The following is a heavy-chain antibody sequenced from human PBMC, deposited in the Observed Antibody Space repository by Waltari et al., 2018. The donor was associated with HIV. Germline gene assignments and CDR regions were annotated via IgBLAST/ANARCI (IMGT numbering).Heavy chain of an antibody. D-gene: IGHD2-2*01. CDR2: ISSSSRYI. CDR1: GFTFSSDS. V-gene: IGHV3-21*01. J-gene: IGHJ5*02. Sequence: PQVESGGGLVKLGVSLRRSCAASGFTFSSDSMNLGGPCPGKGLAWVLSISSSSRYIYYADSVKGRFIIARGNAKNSLYLQMNSLRAEDTAVYYCASDGVYCIITSCPYNWFDPWGQGTLVTVSS. CDR3: ASDGVYCIITSCPYNWFDP.